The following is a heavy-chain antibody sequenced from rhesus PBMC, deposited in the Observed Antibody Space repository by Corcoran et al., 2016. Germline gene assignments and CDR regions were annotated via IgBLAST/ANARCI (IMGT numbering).Heavy chain of an antibody. J-gene: IGHJ4*01. Sequence: QVQLQESGPGLVKPSETLSLTCAVSGYPISSGYAWVWLLPPPGKGVAGIGYIGGSSGSTNYNPSLKSRVTISKDTSKNQFSLKLSSVTAADTAVYYCASIYCTSTTCYRFYFDYWGQGVLVTVSS. D-gene: IGHD2-2*01. CDR2: IGGSSGST. V-gene: IGHV4-127*01. CDR1: GYPISSGYA. CDR3: ASIYCTSTTCYRFYFDY.